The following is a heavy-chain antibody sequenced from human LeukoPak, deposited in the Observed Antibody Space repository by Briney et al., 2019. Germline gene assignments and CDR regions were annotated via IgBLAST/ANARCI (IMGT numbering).Heavy chain of an antibody. V-gene: IGHV3-48*03. CDR1: GFTFSSYE. D-gene: IGHD3-10*01. Sequence: GGSLRLSCAASGFTFSSYEMSWVRQAPGKGLEWVSYISSSGSTIYYADSVKGRFTISRDNAKNSLYLQMNSLRAEDTAVYYCARDRVLWFGELFSYYYYGMDVWGQGTTVTVSS. J-gene: IGHJ6*02. CDR3: ARDRVLWFGELFSYYYYGMDV. CDR2: ISSSGSTI.